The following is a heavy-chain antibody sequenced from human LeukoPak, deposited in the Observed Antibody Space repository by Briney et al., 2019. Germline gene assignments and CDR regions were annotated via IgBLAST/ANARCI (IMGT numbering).Heavy chain of an antibody. CDR2: ISYDGRNK. CDR1: GFTFSSYA. V-gene: IGHV3-30*04. J-gene: IGHJ6*02. CDR3: ARGPRTGTAFYYYGMDV. D-gene: IGHD1-7*01. Sequence: GGSLRLSCAASGFTFSSYAMHWVRQAPGKGPEWVAIISYDGRNKYYADSVKGRFTVSRDDSKNTLYVQMNSLRAEDTAVYYCARGPRTGTAFYYYGMDVWGQGTTVTVSS.